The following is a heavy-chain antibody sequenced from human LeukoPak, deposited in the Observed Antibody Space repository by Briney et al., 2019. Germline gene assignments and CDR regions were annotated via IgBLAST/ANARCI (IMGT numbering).Heavy chain of an antibody. CDR1: GFIFSDFF. J-gene: IGHJ4*02. D-gene: IGHD5-18*01. V-gene: IGHV3-72*01. CDR3: ALSGYGGKIVDY. Sequence: GGSLRLSCAASGFIFSDFFMDWVRQPPGGGLEWVARITSKARGYITVYAASVKGRFTISRDDSENSLYLQMNSLRAEDTAVYYCALSGYGGKIVDYWGQGTLVTVSS. CDR2: ITSKARGYIT.